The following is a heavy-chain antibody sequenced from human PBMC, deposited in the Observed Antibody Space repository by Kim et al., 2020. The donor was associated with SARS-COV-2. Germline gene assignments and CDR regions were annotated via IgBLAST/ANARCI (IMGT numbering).Heavy chain of an antibody. D-gene: IGHD6-19*01. CDR3: ASGYSSGWPYYYYYGMDV. J-gene: IGHJ6*02. CDR2: INAGNGNT. CDR1: GYTFTSYA. Sequence: ASVKVSCKASGYTFTSYAMHWVRQAPGQRLEWMGWINAGNGNTKYSQKFQGRVTITRDTSASTAYVELSSLRSEDTAVYYCASGYSSGWPYYYYYGMDVWGQGTTVTVSS. V-gene: IGHV1-3*01.